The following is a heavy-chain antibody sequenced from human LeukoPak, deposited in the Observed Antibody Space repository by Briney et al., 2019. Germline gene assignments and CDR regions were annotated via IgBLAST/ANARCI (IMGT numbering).Heavy chain of an antibody. CDR3: AKDEYSGFGSLDF. V-gene: IGHV3-9*01. CDR2: VNWNSGSI. Sequence: GRSLRLSCAASGFTFNDYAMHWVRQAPGKGLEWVSGVNWNSGSIGYADSVKGRFTIPRDNAKKALYLQMNSLRPEDTALYYCAKDEYSGFGSLDFWGQGTLVTVSS. CDR1: GFTFNDYA. J-gene: IGHJ4*02. D-gene: IGHD5-12*01.